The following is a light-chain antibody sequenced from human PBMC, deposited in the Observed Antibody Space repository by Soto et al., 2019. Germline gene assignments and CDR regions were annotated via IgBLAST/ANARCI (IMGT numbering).Light chain of an antibody. J-gene: IGLJ2*01. CDR1: SSNIGAGYD. V-gene: IGLV1-40*01. CDR3: QSFDSSLSVG. CDR2: GVS. Sequence: QAVVTQPPSVSGAPGQRVTISCTGSSSNIGAGYDVHWYQQLPGTVPKLLIYGVSNRPSGVPDRFSGSKSGTSASLAITGLQAEDEADYYCQSFDSSLSVGFGGGTKLTVL.